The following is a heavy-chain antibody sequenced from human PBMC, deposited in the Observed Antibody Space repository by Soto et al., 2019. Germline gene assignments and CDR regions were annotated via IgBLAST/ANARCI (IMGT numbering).Heavy chain of an antibody. Sequence: QVQLVQSGAEVKKPGSSVKVSCKASGGTFSSYTISWVRQAPGQGLEWMGRIIPILGIANYAQKFQGRVXIXAXXSTSTAYMELSSLRSEDTAVYYCASLDGQLGYFDLWGRGTLVTVSS. D-gene: IGHD6-13*01. CDR3: ASLDGQLGYFDL. J-gene: IGHJ2*01. CDR2: IIPILGIA. CDR1: GGTFSSYT. V-gene: IGHV1-69*02.